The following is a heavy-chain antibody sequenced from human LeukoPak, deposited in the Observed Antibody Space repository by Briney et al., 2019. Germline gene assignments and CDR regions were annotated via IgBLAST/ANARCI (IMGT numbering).Heavy chain of an antibody. D-gene: IGHD3-22*01. CDR3: ARGRDYCDSSGYFRY. CDR1: GGTFSSYA. CDR2: IIPIFGTA. J-gene: IGHJ4*02. Sequence: SVKVSCKASGGTFSSYAISWVRQAPGQGLEWMGGIIPIFGTANYAQKFQGRVTITADESTSTAYMELSSLRSEDTAVYYCARGRDYCDSSGYFRYWGQGTLVTVSS. V-gene: IGHV1-69*13.